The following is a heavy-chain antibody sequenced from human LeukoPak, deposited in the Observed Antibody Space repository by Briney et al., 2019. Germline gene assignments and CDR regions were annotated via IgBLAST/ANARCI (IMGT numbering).Heavy chain of an antibody. CDR2: IYYSGST. V-gene: IGHV4-39*01. J-gene: IGHJ4*02. Sequence: SETLSLTCTVSGGSIRSSSYYWGWIRQPPGKGLEWIGSIYYSGSTYYNASLKSRGTISVDTSKNQFSPKLNSVTAADTVVYFCARQVVAVAGTGYFDYWGQGTVHSVSS. D-gene: IGHD6-19*01. CDR1: GGSIRSSSYY. CDR3: ARQVVAVAGTGYFDY.